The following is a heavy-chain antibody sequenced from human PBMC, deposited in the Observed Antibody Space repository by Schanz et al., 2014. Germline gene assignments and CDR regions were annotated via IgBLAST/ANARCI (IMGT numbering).Heavy chain of an antibody. CDR3: YGMDV. CDR2: IFFRGST. CDR1: GGSISSGGYS. V-gene: IGHV4-30-4*07. Sequence: QVQLQESGPGLVKPSQTLSLTCAVSGGSISSGGYSWSWIRQPPGKGLEWIGYIFFRGSTYYNPSLKSRVTISIDPSKTPFSLRRPSVTAADTAVYYCYGMDVWGQGTTVTVSS. J-gene: IGHJ6*02.